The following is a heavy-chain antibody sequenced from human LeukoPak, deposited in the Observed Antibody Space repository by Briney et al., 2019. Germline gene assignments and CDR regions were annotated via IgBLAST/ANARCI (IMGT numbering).Heavy chain of an antibody. D-gene: IGHD2-2*01. CDR3: ARELGYCSSTSCYEYYYCGMDV. J-gene: IGHJ6*02. CDR2: INPNSGGT. Sequence: ASVKVSCKASGYTFTGYYMHWVRQAPGQGLEWMGWINPNSGGTNYAQKFRGRVTMTRDTSSSTAYMELSRLRSDDTAVYYCARELGYCSSTSCYEYYYCGMDVWGQGTTVTVSS. CDR1: GYTFTGYY. V-gene: IGHV1-2*02.